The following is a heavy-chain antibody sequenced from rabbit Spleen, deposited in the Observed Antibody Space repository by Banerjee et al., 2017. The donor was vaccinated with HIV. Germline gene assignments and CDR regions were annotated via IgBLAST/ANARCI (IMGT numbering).Heavy chain of an antibody. V-gene: IGHV1S40*01. CDR3: ARRMGYVGSGDGTNL. D-gene: IGHD4-2*01. J-gene: IGHJ4*01. CDR2: IDTNSGST. Sequence: QSLEESGGDLVKPEASLTLTCKASGFNFTSTYYMCWVRQAPGKGLDLIACIDTNSGSTNYATWAKGRFTISKTSSTTVTLQMNSLTVADTATYFCARRMGYVGSGDGTNLWGQGTLVTVS. CDR1: GFNFTSTYY.